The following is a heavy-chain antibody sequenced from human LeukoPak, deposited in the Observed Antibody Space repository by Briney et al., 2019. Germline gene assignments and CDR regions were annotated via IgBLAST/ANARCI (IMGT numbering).Heavy chain of an antibody. V-gene: IGHV1-2*02. J-gene: IGHJ4*02. Sequence: ASVKVSCKASGYTFTGYYMHWVRQAPGQGLEWMGWINPNSGGTNYAQKFQGRVTMTRDTSISTAYMELSRLRSDDTAVYYCARTSGRYYDSSGYYHYWGQGTLVTVSS. CDR3: ARTSGRYYDSSGYYHY. D-gene: IGHD3-22*01. CDR1: GYTFTGYY. CDR2: INPNSGGT.